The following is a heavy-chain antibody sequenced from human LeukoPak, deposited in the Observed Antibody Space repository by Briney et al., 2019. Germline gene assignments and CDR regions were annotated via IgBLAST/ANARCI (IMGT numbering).Heavy chain of an antibody. Sequence: GGSLRLSCAASGSTFSSYAMSWVRQAPGKGLEWVSAISGSGGSTYYADSVKGRFTISRDNSKNTLCLQMNSLRAEDTAVYYCAKDSGKVDTAMVSYWGQGTLVTVSS. CDR3: AKDSGKVDTAMVSY. D-gene: IGHD5-18*01. CDR2: ISGSGGST. V-gene: IGHV3-23*01. J-gene: IGHJ4*02. CDR1: GSTFSSYA.